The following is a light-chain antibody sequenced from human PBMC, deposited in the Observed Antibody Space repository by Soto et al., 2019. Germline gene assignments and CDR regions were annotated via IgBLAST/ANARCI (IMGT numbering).Light chain of an antibody. CDR3: LQDYGDSGT. V-gene: IGKV1-5*01. CDR1: QSISNW. J-gene: IGKJ1*01. CDR2: HAS. Sequence: DIQMTQSPSTLPASVGDRVTITCRASQSISNWLAWYQQKPGKAPKVLIYHASTLQSGVPSRFSGSGSGTEFTLTISSRQPEDFASYYCLQDYGDSGTFGQGTKVDIK.